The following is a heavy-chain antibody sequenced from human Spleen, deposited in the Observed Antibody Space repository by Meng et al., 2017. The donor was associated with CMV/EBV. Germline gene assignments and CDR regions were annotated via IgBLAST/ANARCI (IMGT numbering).Heavy chain of an antibody. D-gene: IGHD6-6*01. CDR1: GYSFTSYW. J-gene: IGHJ3*02. CDR2: IYPGDSDT. CDR3: ARSLRSSLYAFDI. V-gene: IGHV5-51*01. Sequence: KVSCKGSGYSFTSYWIGWVRQMPGKGLEWMGIIYPGDSDTRYSPSFQGQVTISADKSISTAYLQWSSLKASDTAMYDCARSLRSSLYAFDIWGQGTMVTVSS.